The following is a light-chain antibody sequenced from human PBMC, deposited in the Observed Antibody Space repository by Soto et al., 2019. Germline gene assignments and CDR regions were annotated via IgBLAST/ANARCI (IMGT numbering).Light chain of an antibody. V-gene: IGLV2-14*01. Sequence: QSALTQPASVSGSPGQSITISCTGTSSDVGAYNYVSWSQQHPGKAPKLMIYDVSNRPSGVSNRFSGSKSGNTASLTISGLQAEDEADYYCSSYTSSSTRVFGGWTKLTVL. CDR3: SSYTSSSTRV. CDR1: SSDVGAYNY. J-gene: IGLJ3*02. CDR2: DVS.